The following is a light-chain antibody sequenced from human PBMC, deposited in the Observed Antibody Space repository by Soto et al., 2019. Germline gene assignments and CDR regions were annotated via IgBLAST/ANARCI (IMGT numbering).Light chain of an antibody. CDR3: TSYTSSNTLYV. CDR2: DVS. CDR1: SSDVGAYDF. J-gene: IGLJ1*01. Sequence: QSVLTQPASVSGSPGQSITISCTGNSSDVGAYDFVSWYQQHPDKAPKLMIYDVSNRPSGVSDRFSGSKSGNTASLTISGLLAEDEADYYCTSYTSSNTLYVFGTGTKVTVL. V-gene: IGLV2-14*01.